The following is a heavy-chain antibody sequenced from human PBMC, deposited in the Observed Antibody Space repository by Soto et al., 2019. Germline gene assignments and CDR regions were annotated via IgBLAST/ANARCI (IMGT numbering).Heavy chain of an antibody. J-gene: IGHJ3*02. CDR3: ARLPYYDSSGSDAFDI. CDR1: GYIFTSYW. Sequence: GESLKICRKGAGYIFTSYWIGWVRQMPGKGLEWMGIIYPGDSDTRYSPSFQGQVTISADKSISTAYLQWSSLKASDTAMYYCARLPYYDSSGSDAFDIWGQGTMVTVSS. CDR2: IYPGDSDT. D-gene: IGHD3-22*01. V-gene: IGHV5-51*01.